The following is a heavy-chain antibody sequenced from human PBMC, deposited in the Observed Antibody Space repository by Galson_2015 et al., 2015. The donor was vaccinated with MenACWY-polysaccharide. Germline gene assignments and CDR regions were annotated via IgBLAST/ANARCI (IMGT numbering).Heavy chain of an antibody. V-gene: IGHV4-30-4*08. CDR1: GGSISSGGYY. D-gene: IGHD2-2*01. Sequence: TLSLTCTVSGGSISSGGYYWSWIRQHPGKGLEWIGYIYYSGRTNYSPSLKSRATVSLDTSKNQFSLKLSFVTAADTAVYYCASLPLGNCGSVSCYGYFHHWGQGTLVTVSS. CDR3: ASLPLGNCGSVSCYGYFHH. J-gene: IGHJ1*01. CDR2: IYYSGRT.